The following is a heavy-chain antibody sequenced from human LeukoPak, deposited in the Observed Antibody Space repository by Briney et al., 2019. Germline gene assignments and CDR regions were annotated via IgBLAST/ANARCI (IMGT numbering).Heavy chain of an antibody. CDR1: GGSISSSSYY. J-gene: IGHJ3*02. CDR3: ASGYYDILTGYSQGFAFDI. CDR2: IYYSGST. Sequence: SETLSLTCTVSGGSISSSSYYWGWIRQPPGKGLEWIGSIYYSGSTYYNPSLKSRVTISVDTSKNQFSLKLSSVTAADTAVYYCASGYYDILTGYSQGFAFDIWGQRTMVTVSS. V-gene: IGHV4-39*01. D-gene: IGHD3-9*01.